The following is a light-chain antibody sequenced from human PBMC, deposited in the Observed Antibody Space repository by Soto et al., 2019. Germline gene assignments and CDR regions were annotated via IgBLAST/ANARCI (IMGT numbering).Light chain of an antibody. CDR3: QQYNSYSRT. CDR1: QSISSG. V-gene: IGKV1-5*03. Sequence: DTQMTHSPSTLSASVGDRVTISCRASQSISSGWAWYQQKPGKAPKLLIYKASSLESGVPSRFSGSGSGTESTLTISSLQPDDFATYYCQQYNSYSRTFGQGTKVNI. J-gene: IGKJ1*01. CDR2: KAS.